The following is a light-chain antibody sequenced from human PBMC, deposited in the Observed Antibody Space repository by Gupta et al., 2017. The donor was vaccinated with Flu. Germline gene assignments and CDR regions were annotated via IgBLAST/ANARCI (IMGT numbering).Light chain of an antibody. CDR2: ENN. CDR3: GTWANSPNQALV. CDR1: NIGSNY. V-gene: IGLV1-51*02. J-gene: IGLJ1*01. Sequence: SVLTQPPSVSAAPGQKVTISCSNIGSNYISWYQQLPGTAPKLLIYENNKRPSGIPDRCSGSKAGTAATLGITGLQTGDEAVYYCGTWANSPNQALVFGTGTKLTVL.